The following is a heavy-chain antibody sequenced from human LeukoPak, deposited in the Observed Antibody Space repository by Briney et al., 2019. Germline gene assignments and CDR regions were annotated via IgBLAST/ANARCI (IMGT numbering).Heavy chain of an antibody. CDR2: IYYSGST. CDR1: GGSISSSSYY. D-gene: IGHD6-19*01. CDR3: ARARQQWLSRPNAFDI. J-gene: IGHJ3*02. Sequence: PSETLSLTCTVSGGSISSSSYYWGWIRQPPGKGLEWIGSIYYSGSTYYNPSLKSRVTISVDTSKNQFSLKLSSVTAADTAVYYCARARQQWLSRPNAFDIWGQGTMVTVSS. V-gene: IGHV4-39*07.